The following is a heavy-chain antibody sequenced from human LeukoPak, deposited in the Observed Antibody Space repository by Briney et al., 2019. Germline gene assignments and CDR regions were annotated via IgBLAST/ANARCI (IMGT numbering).Heavy chain of an antibody. CDR3: ARDAMGFDY. D-gene: IGHD3-16*01. V-gene: IGHV7-4-1*02. CDR2: INTNSGNP. J-gene: IGHJ4*02. CDR1: GYTLNNYA. Sequence: ASVKVSCKASGYTLNNYALIWVRQAPGQGLEWMGWINTNSGNPAYAQGFTGRFVFSLDTSVSTAYLQINSLKAEDTAVYYCARDAMGFDYWGQGTLVTVSS.